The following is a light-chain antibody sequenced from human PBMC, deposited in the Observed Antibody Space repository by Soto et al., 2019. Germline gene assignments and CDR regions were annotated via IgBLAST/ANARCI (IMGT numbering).Light chain of an antibody. V-gene: IGLV2-14*01. CDR2: EVR. Sequence: QSALTQPASVSGSPGQSITISCTGTSSDIGAYKYVSWYQQYPGKAPKLIIYEVRNRPSGVSDRFSGSKSGNTASLTISGLRPDDESDYYCSSYTSTNTLIFGTGTKLTVL. J-gene: IGLJ1*01. CDR1: SSDIGAYKY. CDR3: SSYTSTNTLI.